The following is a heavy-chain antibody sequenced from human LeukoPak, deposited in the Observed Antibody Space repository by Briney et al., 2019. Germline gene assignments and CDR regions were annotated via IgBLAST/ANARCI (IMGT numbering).Heavy chain of an antibody. J-gene: IGHJ4*02. Sequence: GGSLRLSCAASGLRFSSFAMSWVRQGPARGLEWVSSIRGNGETFYVDSVKGRFTLSSDSSRNTVYFQLNNLRVEDTAIYYCAKASWVSSTDAVRWGQGTLVTVSS. CDR1: GLRFSSFA. CDR3: AKASWVSSTDAVR. CDR2: IRGNGET. V-gene: IGHV3-23*01. D-gene: IGHD3-16*01.